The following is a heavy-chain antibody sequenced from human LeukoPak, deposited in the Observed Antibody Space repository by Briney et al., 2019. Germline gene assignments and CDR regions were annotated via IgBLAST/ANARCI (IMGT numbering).Heavy chain of an antibody. D-gene: IGHD6-19*01. V-gene: IGHV4-39*07. Sequence: SETLSLTCTVSGGSINSGNYYWGWIRQPPGKGLEWIGSIYYSGSTYYNPSLKSRVTISVDTSKNHFSLRLTSVTAADTAVYYCARASRGAVAGGFDPWGQGTLVTVSS. J-gene: IGHJ5*02. CDR2: IYYSGST. CDR1: GGSINSGNYY. CDR3: ARASRGAVAGGFDP.